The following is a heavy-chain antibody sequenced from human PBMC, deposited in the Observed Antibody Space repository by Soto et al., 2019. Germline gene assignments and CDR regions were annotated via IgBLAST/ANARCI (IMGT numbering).Heavy chain of an antibody. V-gene: IGHV1-18*01. J-gene: IGHJ3*02. CDR3: ARDFCQDTISWHDVFDI. Sequence: QVQLVQSGADVKKPGASVKVSCKALGYTFTSYGISWVRQAPGQGLEWMGWLSNHKGDTNYAQNCQGRVTMTTDTSTITAYMELRSLRSDDTAVYYCARDFCQDTISWHDVFDIWGQGTMVTVSP. D-gene: IGHD3-10*01. CDR1: GYTFTSYG. CDR2: LSNHKGDT.